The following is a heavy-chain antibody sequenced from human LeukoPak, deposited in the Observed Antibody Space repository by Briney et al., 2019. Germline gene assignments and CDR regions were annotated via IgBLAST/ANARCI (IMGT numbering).Heavy chain of an antibody. D-gene: IGHD6-19*01. CDR2: IYYGGST. J-gene: IGHJ3*02. CDR3: AREVTGTLAFDI. Sequence: ASETLSLTCSVSGASINSGGYSWIWIRQPPGKGLEWIGHIYYGGSTYYNPSLQSRLIISLDSSRKQISLNLMSVTAADTAVYFCAREVTGTLAFDIWGQGTLVTVSS. V-gene: IGHV4-30-4*07. CDR1: GASINSGGYS.